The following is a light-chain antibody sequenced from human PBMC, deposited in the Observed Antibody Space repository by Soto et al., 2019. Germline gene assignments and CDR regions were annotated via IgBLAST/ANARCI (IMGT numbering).Light chain of an antibody. V-gene: IGLV1-44*01. J-gene: IGLJ2*01. CDR2: SNT. Sequence: QSVLTQPPSASGTPGQTIAISCSGGSSNIGSDNVNWYQQLPGRAARLLIYSNTQRPSGVPDRFSGSKSGTSASLAISGLQAEYEGDYYCPACDDSLSGVVFGGGTKLTVL. CDR3: PACDDSLSGVV. CDR1: SSNIGSDN.